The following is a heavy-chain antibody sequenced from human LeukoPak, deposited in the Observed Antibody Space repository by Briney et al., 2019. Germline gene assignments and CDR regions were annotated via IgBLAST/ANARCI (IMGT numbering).Heavy chain of an antibody. J-gene: IGHJ6*02. CDR3: AGAVAGTLGYYYGMDV. CDR1: GGSISSYY. Sequence: PSETLSLTCTVSGGSISSYYWSWIRQPPGKGLEWIGYIYYSGSTNYNPSLKSRVTISVDTSKNQFSLKLSSVTAADTAVYYCAGAVAGTLGYYYGMDVWGQGTTVTVSS. D-gene: IGHD6-19*01. CDR2: IYYSGST. V-gene: IGHV4-59*01.